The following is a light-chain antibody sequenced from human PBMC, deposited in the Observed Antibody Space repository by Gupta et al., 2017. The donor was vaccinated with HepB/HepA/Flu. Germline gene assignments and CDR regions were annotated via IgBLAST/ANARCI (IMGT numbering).Light chain of an antibody. J-gene: IGLJ1*01. V-gene: IGLV2-14*03. Sequence: SALTQPASVSGSPGQSFTISCTGTSSAVGAQNFVSWYQQHTGKDPKLIIYDVFNPPSGVSNRFSGSKSGNTASLTISGLQAEDEADYHCKAHATTYTYVFGTGTKVTVL. CDR1: SSAVGAQNF. CDR2: DVF. CDR3: KAHATTYTYV.